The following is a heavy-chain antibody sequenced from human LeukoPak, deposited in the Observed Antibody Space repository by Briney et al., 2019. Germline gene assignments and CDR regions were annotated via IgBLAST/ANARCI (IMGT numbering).Heavy chain of an antibody. CDR1: GFTVSSNY. D-gene: IGHD3-22*01. J-gene: IGHJ4*02. CDR3: ARDIHDSSGYYYDY. CDR2: IYSGGST. V-gene: IGHV3-53*01. Sequence: GGSLRLSCAASGFTVSSNYMSWVRQAPGKGLEWVSVIYSGGSTYYADSVKGRFTISRDNSKDTLYLHMNSLRAEDTALYYCARDIHDSSGYYYDYWGQGTLVTVSS.